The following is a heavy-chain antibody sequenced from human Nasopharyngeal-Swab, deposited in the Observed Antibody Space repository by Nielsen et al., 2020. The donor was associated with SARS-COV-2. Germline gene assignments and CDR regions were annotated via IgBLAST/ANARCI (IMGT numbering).Heavy chain of an antibody. J-gene: IGHJ4*02. Sequence: WVRQAPGQGLEWMGIINPSGGSTSYAQKFQGRVTMTRGTSTSTVYMELSSLRSEDTAVYYCARVISLGEYYFDYWGQGTLVTVSS. V-gene: IGHV1-46*01. CDR2: INPSGGST. D-gene: IGHD3-10*01. CDR3: ARVISLGEYYFDY.